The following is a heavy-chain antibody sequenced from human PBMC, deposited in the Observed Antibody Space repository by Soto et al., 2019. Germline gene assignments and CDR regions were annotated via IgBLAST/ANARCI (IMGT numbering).Heavy chain of an antibody. V-gene: IGHV3-73*01. J-gene: IGHJ4*02. CDR1: GFTFSGSA. D-gene: IGHD2-15*01. CDR2: IRSKANSYAT. CDR3: TRHHCSGGSCYSRGPYFDY. Sequence: GGSLRLSCAVSGFTFSGSAMHWVRQASGKGLEWVGRIRSKANSYATAYSASVKGRFTISRDDSKNTAYLQMNSLKTEDTAVYYCTRHHCSGGSCYSRGPYFDYWGQGTLVTVS.